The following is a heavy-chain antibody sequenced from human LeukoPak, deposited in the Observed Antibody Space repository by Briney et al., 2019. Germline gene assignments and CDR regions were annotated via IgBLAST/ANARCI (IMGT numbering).Heavy chain of an antibody. D-gene: IGHD5-12*01. CDR1: GYTFTSHG. J-gene: IGHJ3*02. V-gene: IGHV1-18*01. CDR3: ARDGGPGWLPPGDAFDI. Sequence: ASVKVSCKASGYTFTSHGISWARQAPGQGLEWMGWISAYNGNTNYAQKLQGRVTMTTDTSTSTAYMELRSLRSDDTAVYYCARDGGPGWLPPGDAFDIWGQGTMVTVSS. CDR2: ISAYNGNT.